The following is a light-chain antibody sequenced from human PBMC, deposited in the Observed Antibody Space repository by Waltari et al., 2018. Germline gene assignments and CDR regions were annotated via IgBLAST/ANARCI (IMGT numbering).Light chain of an antibody. Sequence: QSVLTQPPSASGTPGQTVTIPCSGTSSNIGIHYVYWYQQLPGAAPKVLIYRNDQRPSGVPARFSGSKSGTSASLAISGLRSEDDADYYCAAWDDRLRGVFGTGTKVTVL. J-gene: IGLJ1*01. CDR3: AAWDDRLRGV. CDR1: SSNIGIHY. CDR2: RND. V-gene: IGLV1-47*01.